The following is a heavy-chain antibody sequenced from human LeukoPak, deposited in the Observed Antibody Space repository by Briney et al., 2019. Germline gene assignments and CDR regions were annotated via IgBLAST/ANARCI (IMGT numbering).Heavy chain of an antibody. CDR1: GGSISSSY. J-gene: IGHJ6*03. CDR2: IYYSGST. Sequence: SETLSLTCTVSGGSISSSYWSWIRQPPGKGLEWIGYIYYSGSTNYNPSLKSRVTISVDTSKNQFSLKLSSVTAADTAVYYCARAPSGSYSRYYYYYMDVWGKGTTVTVSS. D-gene: IGHD1-26*01. V-gene: IGHV4-59*12. CDR3: ARAPSGSYSRYYYYYMDV.